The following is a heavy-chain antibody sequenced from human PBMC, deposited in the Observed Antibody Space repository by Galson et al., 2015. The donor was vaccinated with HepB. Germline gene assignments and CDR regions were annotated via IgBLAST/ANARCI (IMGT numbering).Heavy chain of an antibody. J-gene: IGHJ4*02. D-gene: IGHD3-22*01. Sequence: SLRLSCAASGFTFGDYAMSWVRQAPGKGLEWVGLTRSKAGGGTTEYAASVKGRFTISRDDSKSIAYLQMNSLKTEDTAVYYCTRVPDFDYDSSGYGNFDYWGQGTLVTVSS. V-gene: IGHV3-49*04. CDR1: GFTFGDYA. CDR3: TRVPDFDYDSSGYGNFDY. CDR2: TRSKAGGGTT.